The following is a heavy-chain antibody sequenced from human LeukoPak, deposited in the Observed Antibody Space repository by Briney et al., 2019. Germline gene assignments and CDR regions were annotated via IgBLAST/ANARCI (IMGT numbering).Heavy chain of an antibody. V-gene: IGHV4-34*01. D-gene: IGHD2-2*02. Sequence: SETLSLTCAVYGGSFSGYYWSWIRKPPGKGLEWIGEINHSGSTNYNPSLKSRVTISVDTSKNQFSLKLSSVTAADTAVYYCARGQYRLSYFDYWGQGTLVTVSS. CDR2: INHSGST. CDR3: ARGQYRLSYFDY. J-gene: IGHJ4*02. CDR1: GGSFSGYY.